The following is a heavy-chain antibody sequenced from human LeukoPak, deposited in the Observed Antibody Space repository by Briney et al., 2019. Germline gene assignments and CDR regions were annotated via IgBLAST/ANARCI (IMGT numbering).Heavy chain of an antibody. CDR3: AKWGVAVSATPWFDS. V-gene: IGHV3-23*01. CDR1: GFTFSSYA. Sequence: GGSLRLSCAASGFTFSSYAMNWVRQAPGKGLEWVSSISNSGVSTYYADSVEGRFTISRDNSKNALHLQMNSLRAEDTAVYYCAKWGVAVSATPWFDSWGRGAPVTVSS. J-gene: IGHJ5*01. D-gene: IGHD2-15*01. CDR2: ISNSGVST.